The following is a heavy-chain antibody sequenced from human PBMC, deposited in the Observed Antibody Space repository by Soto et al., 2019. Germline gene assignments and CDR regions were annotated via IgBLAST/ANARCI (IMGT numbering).Heavy chain of an antibody. CDR1: GGSLTTHY. CDR2: VNVGGNT. D-gene: IGHD3-9*01. CDR3: ARGFEYGXFLXXS. J-gene: IGHJ5*02. Sequence: QVRLQQWGAGLLKPSETLSLTCAVYGGSLTTHYWSWIRQPPGKGLEWIGEVNVGGNTNYSPSLKXRVXXXXXXXXXXXXXXXXXXXXXXXXVYYXARGFEYGXFLXXSWGLGTLVT. V-gene: IGHV4-34*01.